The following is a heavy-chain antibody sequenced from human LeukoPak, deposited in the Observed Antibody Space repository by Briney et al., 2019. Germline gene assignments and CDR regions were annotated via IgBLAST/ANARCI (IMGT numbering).Heavy chain of an antibody. CDR2: ISSISTI. Sequence: GGSLRLSCSASGFTFSSNVMSWVRQAPGKGLEWVSSISSISTIYYADSVKGRFTISRDNAKNSLYLQMNSLRDEDTAVYYCGRVESYGRFDYWGQGTLVTVSS. D-gene: IGHD1-1*01. CDR3: GRVESYGRFDY. CDR1: GFTFSSNV. V-gene: IGHV3-48*02. J-gene: IGHJ4*02.